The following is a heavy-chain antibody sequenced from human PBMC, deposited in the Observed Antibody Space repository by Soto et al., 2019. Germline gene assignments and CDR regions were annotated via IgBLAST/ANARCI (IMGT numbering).Heavy chain of an antibody. CDR3: VRPQSCGTRTCFSSFDH. D-gene: IGHD2-21*02. CDR2: IYFTGSP. J-gene: IGHJ4*02. V-gene: IGHV4-39*02. CDR1: GGSIDKSGYY. Sequence: QLQLLESGPGLVKPSGTLSLTCSVSGGSIDKSGYYWGWIRQAPGKGLEWIGTIYFTGSPYYNPSLKSRVAISLDSSNSHFYLNLTSVTAADTAVYFCVRPQSCGTRTCFSSFDHWGQGILVTVSS.